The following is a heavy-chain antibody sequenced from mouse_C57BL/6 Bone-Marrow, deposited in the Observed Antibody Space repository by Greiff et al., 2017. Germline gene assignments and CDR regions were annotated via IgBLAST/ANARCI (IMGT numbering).Heavy chain of an antibody. CDR2: INYDGSST. D-gene: IGHD1-1*01. Sequence: VMLVESEGGLVQPGSSMKLSCTASGFTFSDYYMAWVRQVPEKGLEWVANINYDGSSTYYLDSLKSRFIISRDNAKNILYLQMSSLKSEDTATYYCARGDYYGRVFDYWGQGTTLTVSS. V-gene: IGHV5-16*01. J-gene: IGHJ2*01. CDR3: ARGDYYGRVFDY. CDR1: GFTFSDYY.